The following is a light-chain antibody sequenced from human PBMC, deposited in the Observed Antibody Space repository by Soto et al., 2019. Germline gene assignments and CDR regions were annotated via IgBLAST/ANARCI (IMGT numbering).Light chain of an antibody. Sequence: GDRVTITCRASQSISSYLNWYQQKPGKAPKLLIYAASSLQSGVPSRFSGSGSGTDFTLTISSLQPEDFATYYCQQSFTIPPWTFGQGTKVDIK. CDR1: QSISSY. CDR2: AAS. V-gene: IGKV1-39*01. J-gene: IGKJ1*01. CDR3: QQSFTIPPWT.